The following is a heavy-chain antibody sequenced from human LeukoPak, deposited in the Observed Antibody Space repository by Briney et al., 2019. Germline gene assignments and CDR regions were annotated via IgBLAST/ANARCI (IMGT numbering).Heavy chain of an antibody. CDR1: AYTSPNYG. J-gene: IGHJ6*03. Sequence: ASVNVSYKASAYTSPNYGITWVRQAPGLGLEWMGWISTYNGNTQYAQKFQGRVTMTTDTPTKTVYMELSNLRSNDTAVYYCALPAKGAFFYYYMEVWGKGTTVTVSS. D-gene: IGHD2-2*01. V-gene: IGHV1-18*01. CDR2: ISTYNGNT. CDR3: ALPAKGAFFYYYMEV.